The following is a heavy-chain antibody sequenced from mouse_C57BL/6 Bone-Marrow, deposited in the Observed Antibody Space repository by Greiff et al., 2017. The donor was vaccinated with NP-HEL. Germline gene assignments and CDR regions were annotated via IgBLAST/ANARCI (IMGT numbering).Heavy chain of an antibody. CDR2: ISSGGSYT. J-gene: IGHJ1*03. Sequence: EVQRVESGGDLVKPGGSLKLSCAASGFTFSSYGMSWVRQTPDKRLEWVATISSGGSYTYYPDSVKGRFTISRDNAKNTLYLQMSSLKSEDTAMYYCARYYYCSRYWYFDVWGTGTTVTVSS. CDR3: ARYYYCSRYWYFDV. V-gene: IGHV5-6*01. D-gene: IGHD1-1*01. CDR1: GFTFSSYG.